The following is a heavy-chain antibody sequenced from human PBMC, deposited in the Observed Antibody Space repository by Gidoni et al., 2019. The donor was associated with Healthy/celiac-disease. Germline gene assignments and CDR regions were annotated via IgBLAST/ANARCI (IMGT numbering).Heavy chain of an antibody. CDR3: AREEYCSGGSCYLGRWFDP. CDR1: GGTFSSYA. CDR2: IIPIFGTA. D-gene: IGHD2-15*01. V-gene: IGHV1-69*06. Sequence: QVQLVQSGAEVKKPGSSVKVSCKAYGGTFSSYAISWVRQAPGQGLEWMGGIIPIFGTANYAQKFQGRVTITADKSTSTAYMELSSLRSEDTAVYYCAREEYCSGGSCYLGRWFDPWGQGTLVTVSS. J-gene: IGHJ5*02.